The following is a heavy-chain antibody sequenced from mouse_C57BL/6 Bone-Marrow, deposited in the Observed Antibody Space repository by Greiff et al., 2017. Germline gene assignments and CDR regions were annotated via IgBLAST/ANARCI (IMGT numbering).Heavy chain of an antibody. CDR1: GFTFSDYG. V-gene: IGHV5-17*01. Sequence: DVMLVESGGGLVKPGGSLKLSCAASGFTFSDYGMHWVRQAPEKGLEWVAYISSGSSTIYYAHTVKGRSTISRDNTSNTLFLQLTSLMSEDAAMYYCARYPYSNYDYAMDYWGQGTSVTVSS. CDR2: ISSGSSTI. CDR3: ARYPYSNYDYAMDY. D-gene: IGHD2-5*01. J-gene: IGHJ4*01.